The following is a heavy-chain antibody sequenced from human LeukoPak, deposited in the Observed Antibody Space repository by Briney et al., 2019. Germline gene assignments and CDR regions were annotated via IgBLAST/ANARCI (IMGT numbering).Heavy chain of an antibody. J-gene: IGHJ4*02. V-gene: IGHV4-31*03. CDR1: WGYIVNGGYY. CDR2: LHDGGAT. Sequence: SQTLSLTHTVSWGYIVNGGYYWTWIRQHPGKGHKWIGYLHDGGATDYDQSLKSRVTISPDTSKNQFSLNLHSVNPFVTVQYDCGTQPGIAAAGLFYWGKGTLVTVSS. D-gene: IGHD6-13*01. CDR3: GTQPGIAAAGLFY.